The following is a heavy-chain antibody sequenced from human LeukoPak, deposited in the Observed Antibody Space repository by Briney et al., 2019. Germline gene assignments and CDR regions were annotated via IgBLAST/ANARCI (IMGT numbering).Heavy chain of an antibody. D-gene: IGHD3-22*01. Sequence: GGSLRLSCEDSGFTFSSYGMSWVRQAPGKGLEWVSVISGSGGRTDYADSVKGRFTISRDNSKNTLYLQMNSLRVGDTAVYYCARDYYDRSGSLRILYYFDYWGQGTLVTVSS. CDR1: GFTFSSYG. CDR2: ISGSGGRT. CDR3: ARDYYDRSGSLRILYYFDY. V-gene: IGHV3-23*01. J-gene: IGHJ4*02.